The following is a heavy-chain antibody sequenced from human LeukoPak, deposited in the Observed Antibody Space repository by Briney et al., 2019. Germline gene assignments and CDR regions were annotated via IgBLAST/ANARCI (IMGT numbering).Heavy chain of an antibody. J-gene: IGHJ4*02. CDR1: GGTFSSYA. V-gene: IGHV1-69*05. CDR3: ARGPYYDSSGYYFPFDY. D-gene: IGHD3-22*01. CDR2: IIPIFGTA. Sequence: SVKVSCKASGGTFSSYAISWVRQAPGQGLEWMGRIIPIFGTANYAQKFQGRVTITTDESTSTAYMELSSLRSEDTAVYYCARGPYYDSSGYYFPFDYWGQGTLVTASS.